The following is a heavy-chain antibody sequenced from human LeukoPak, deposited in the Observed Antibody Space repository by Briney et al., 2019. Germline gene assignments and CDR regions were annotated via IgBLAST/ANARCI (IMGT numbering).Heavy chain of an antibody. J-gene: IGHJ4*02. CDR3: ARTTDARYDY. CDR2: IYSGGST. V-gene: IGHV3-53*01. Sequence: GGSLRLSCAASGFTFDDYGMSWVRQAPGKGLEWVSVIYSGGSTYYADSVKGRFTISRDNSKNTLYLQMNSLRAEDTAVYYCARTTDARYDYWGQGTLVTVSS. D-gene: IGHD1-1*01. CDR1: GFTFDDYG.